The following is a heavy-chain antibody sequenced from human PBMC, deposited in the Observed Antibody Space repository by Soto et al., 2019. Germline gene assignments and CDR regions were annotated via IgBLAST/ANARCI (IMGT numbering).Heavy chain of an antibody. CDR1: GGSIRSGGYY. Sequence: QVQLQESGPGLVKPSQTLSLTCTVSGGSIRSGGYYWSWIRQHPGKGLEWIGFIYYSGCTYYNPSFKSRVTISVDTSKNQFSLKMSSVTDADTAVYYCARATSGYDSNYFDYWGQGTLVTVSS. CDR3: ARATSGYDSNYFDY. CDR2: IYYSGCT. D-gene: IGHD5-12*01. J-gene: IGHJ4*02. V-gene: IGHV4-31*03.